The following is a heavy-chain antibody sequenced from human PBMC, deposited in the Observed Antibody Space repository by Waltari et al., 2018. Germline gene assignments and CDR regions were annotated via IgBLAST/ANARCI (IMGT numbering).Heavy chain of an antibody. Sequence: QVQLQESGPGLVKPSETLSLTCAVSGYSISSGYYWGWIRQPPGKGLEWIGSIYHSGSTYYNPSLKSRVTISVDTSKNQFSLKLSSVTAADTAVYYCARPAGQQPRYYFDYWGQGTLVTVSS. D-gene: IGHD6-13*01. CDR1: GYSISSGYY. J-gene: IGHJ4*02. V-gene: IGHV4-38-2*01. CDR2: IYHSGST. CDR3: ARPAGQQPRYYFDY.